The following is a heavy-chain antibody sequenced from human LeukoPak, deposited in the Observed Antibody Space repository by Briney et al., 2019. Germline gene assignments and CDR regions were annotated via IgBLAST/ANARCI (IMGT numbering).Heavy chain of an antibody. Sequence: PGGSLRLSCAASGFTFSIYSMNWVRQAPGKGLEWVAYISKSITRTPYADSVEARFIISRDNAKNSLYLQMNSLIDEDTAVYYCARDPDWLEYGGQGTLVTVSS. D-gene: IGHD3/OR15-3a*01. CDR3: ARDPDWLEY. J-gene: IGHJ4*02. V-gene: IGHV3-48*02. CDR1: GFTFSIYS. CDR2: ISKSITRT.